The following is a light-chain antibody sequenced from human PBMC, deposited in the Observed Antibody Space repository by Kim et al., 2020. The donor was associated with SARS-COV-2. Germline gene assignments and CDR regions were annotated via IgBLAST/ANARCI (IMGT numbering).Light chain of an antibody. CDR2: DAS. Sequence: ASVGEGVTIPCRASQSISSWLAWYQQKPGKAPKLLIYDASSLESGVPSRFSGSGSGTEFTLTISSLQPDDFATYYCQQYNSYSGTFGQGTKVDIK. CDR3: QQYNSYSGT. J-gene: IGKJ1*01. V-gene: IGKV1-5*01. CDR1: QSISSW.